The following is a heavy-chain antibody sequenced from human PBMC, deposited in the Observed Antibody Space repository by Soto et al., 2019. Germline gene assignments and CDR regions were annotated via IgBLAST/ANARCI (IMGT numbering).Heavy chain of an antibody. Sequence: SETLSLTCTVSGDSITTTGFYWGWVRQPPGKGLEWIGSISYGGTTYYNPSLQSRVTISQDTSKNHFSLRLSSVTAADTAVYYCARLFSTRFDPWGQGTLVTVSS. CDR1: GDSITTTGFY. V-gene: IGHV4-39*02. J-gene: IGHJ5*02. CDR2: ISYGGTT. D-gene: IGHD1-1*01. CDR3: ARLFSTRFDP.